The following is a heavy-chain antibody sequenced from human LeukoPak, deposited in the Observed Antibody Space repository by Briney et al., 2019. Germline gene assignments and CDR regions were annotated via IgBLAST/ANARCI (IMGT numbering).Heavy chain of an antibody. V-gene: IGHV3-66*01. CDR1: GFTVSSNY. D-gene: IGHD5/OR15-5a*01. J-gene: IGHJ4*02. Sequence: PGGSLRLSCAASGFTVSSNYMSWVRQAPGKGLEWVSVIYSGGSTYYADSVKGRFTISRDNSKNTLYLQMNSLRAEDTAVYYCAREVYRYYFDYWGQGTLVTVSS. CDR3: AREVYRYYFDY. CDR2: IYSGGST.